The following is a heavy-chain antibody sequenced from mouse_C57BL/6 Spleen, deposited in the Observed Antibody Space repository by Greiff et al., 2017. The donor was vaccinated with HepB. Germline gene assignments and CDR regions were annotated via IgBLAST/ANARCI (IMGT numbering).Heavy chain of an antibody. Sequence: VKVVESGAELVRPGTSVKVSCKASGYAFTNYLIEWVKQRPGQGLEWIGVINPGSGGTNYNEKFKGKATLTADKSSSTAYMQLSSLTSEDSAVYFCARRGDSNYGGAWFAYWGQGTLVTVSA. J-gene: IGHJ3*01. CDR2: INPGSGGT. CDR1: GYAFTNYL. D-gene: IGHD2-5*01. CDR3: ARRGDSNYGGAWFAY. V-gene: IGHV1-54*01.